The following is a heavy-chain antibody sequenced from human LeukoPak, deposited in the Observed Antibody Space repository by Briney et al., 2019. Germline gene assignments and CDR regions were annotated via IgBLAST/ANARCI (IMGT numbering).Heavy chain of an antibody. J-gene: IGHJ4*02. CDR2: IHTSGNS. V-gene: IGHV4-4*07. D-gene: IGHD6-6*01. Sequence: NPSETLSLTCTVSGGSISTYHWSWIRQPAGKGLEWIGRIHTSGNSDYNPSLKSRVTMSVDTSKNQFSLKVRSVTAADTAVYYCAREGSATARPFVSNDYWGQGTLVTVSS. CDR1: GGSISTYH. CDR3: AREGSATARPFVSNDY.